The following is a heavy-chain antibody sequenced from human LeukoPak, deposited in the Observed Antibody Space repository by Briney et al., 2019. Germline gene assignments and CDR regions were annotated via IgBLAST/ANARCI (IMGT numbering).Heavy chain of an antibody. V-gene: IGHV4-39*07. CDR2: IYKTGST. D-gene: IGHD3-10*01. CDR3: ARSYGSGSYYPRYYYYYMDV. Sequence: SETLSLTCTVSGGSISSTTYYWAWIRQPPGKGLEWIGSIYKTGSTNYSPSLKSRVTISVDTSKNQFSLKLSSVTAADTAVYYCARSYGSGSYYPRYYYYYMDVWGKGTTVTVSS. CDR1: GGSISSTTYY. J-gene: IGHJ6*03.